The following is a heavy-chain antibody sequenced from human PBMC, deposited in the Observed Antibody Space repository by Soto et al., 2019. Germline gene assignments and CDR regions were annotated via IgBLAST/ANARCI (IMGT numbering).Heavy chain of an antibody. CDR2: VIPYNGDT. D-gene: IGHD5-18*01. CDR3: VRDASSGYRGWWDP. CDR1: GYTFTSYG. Sequence: QVQLVQSGVEVKKPGASVKVSCKASGYTFTSYGISWVRQAPGQGLEWMGWVIPYNGDTTYAQKFQGRVILTTDTATSTAYMSLGSLRSDDTAVYYCVRDASSGYRGWWDPWGQGTLVTVSS. V-gene: IGHV1-18*01. J-gene: IGHJ5*02.